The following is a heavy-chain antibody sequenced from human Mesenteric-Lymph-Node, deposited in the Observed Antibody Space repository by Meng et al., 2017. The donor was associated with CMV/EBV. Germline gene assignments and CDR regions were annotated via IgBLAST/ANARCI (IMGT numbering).Heavy chain of an antibody. CDR3: ARDRPFYDSSGYYSYYFDN. Sequence: GESLKISCAASGFTFSSYAMSWVRQAPGKGLQWVANIMHDGSEKYYVDSVKGRFTISRDNAKNSLYLEMNSLRADDTAVYYCARDRPFYDSSGYYSYYFDNWGQGTPVTVSS. V-gene: IGHV3-7*01. CDR2: IMHDGSEK. D-gene: IGHD3-22*01. J-gene: IGHJ4*02. CDR1: GFTFSSYA.